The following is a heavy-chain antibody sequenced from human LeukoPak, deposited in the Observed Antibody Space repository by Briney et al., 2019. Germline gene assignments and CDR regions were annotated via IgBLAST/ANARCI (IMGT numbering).Heavy chain of an antibody. CDR2: MSNNGAT. V-gene: IGHV4-59*01. D-gene: IGHD3-10*01. Sequence: SETRSLTCTVSGGSISGFYWSWIRQPPGKGLEWIGYMSNNGATTYNPSLKSRVTISIDMSNNHFSLTLKSVTAADKAVYYCARGSGPWGVFDPWGQGTLVTVSS. CDR1: GGSISGFY. CDR3: ARGSGPWGVFDP. J-gene: IGHJ5*02.